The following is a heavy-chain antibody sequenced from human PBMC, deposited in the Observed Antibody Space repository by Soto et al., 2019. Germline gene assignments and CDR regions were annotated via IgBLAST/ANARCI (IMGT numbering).Heavy chain of an antibody. CDR2: IYPGDSDT. Sequence: GESLKISCKGSGYSFTSYWIGWVRQMPGKGLEWMGIIYPGDSDTRYSPSFQGQVTISADKSISTAYLQWSSLKASDTAMYYCAGGGVRGVITRTRDYYGMHVWGQGTTVNVSS. CDR3: AGGGVRGVITRTRDYYGMHV. J-gene: IGHJ6*02. CDR1: GYSFTSYW. D-gene: IGHD3-10*01. V-gene: IGHV5-51*01.